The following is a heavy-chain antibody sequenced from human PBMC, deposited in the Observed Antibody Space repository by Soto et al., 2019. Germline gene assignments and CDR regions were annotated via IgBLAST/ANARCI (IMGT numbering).Heavy chain of an antibody. CDR2: ISAYNGNT. J-gene: IGHJ3*02. CDR3: ARGQVPSYSYGYYDAFDI. D-gene: IGHD5-18*01. Sequence: QVQLVQSGAEVKKPGASVKVSCKASGYTFTSYGISWVRQAPGQGLEWMGWISAYNGNTNYAQKLQGRVTMTTDTSTSTAYMELRSLRSEGPAVYSCARGQVPSYSYGYYDAFDIWGQGTMVTVS. CDR1: GYTFTSYG. V-gene: IGHV1-18*01.